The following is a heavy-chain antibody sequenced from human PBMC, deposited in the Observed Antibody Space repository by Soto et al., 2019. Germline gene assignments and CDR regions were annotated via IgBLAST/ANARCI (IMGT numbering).Heavy chain of an antibody. CDR3: ARGVLH. J-gene: IGHJ4*01. Sequence: QVQLQESGPGLVQPSQTLSLTCTVSGGSISSGGYYWSWIRQHPGTGLEWIGHISYSGSTYYNTSLXSXXTIAVDTSRNQFSLIVNPVTAADTAVYYCARGVLHWGQGTLVTVSS. V-gene: IGHV4-31*03. CDR1: GGSISSGGYY. CDR2: ISYSGST.